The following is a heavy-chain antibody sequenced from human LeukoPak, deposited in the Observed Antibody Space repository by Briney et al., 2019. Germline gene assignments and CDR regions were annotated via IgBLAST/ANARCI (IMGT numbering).Heavy chain of an antibody. CDR2: INNDGSST. D-gene: IGHD5-24*01. Sequence: GGSLRLSCAASGFTFSSYWMHWVRQAPGKGLVWVSRINNDGSSTSYADSVRGRFTVSRDNAKNTLYLQMNSLRAEDTAVYFCARDLTAGYNSGAFDIWGQGTMVTVSS. CDR1: GFTFSSYW. V-gene: IGHV3-74*01. CDR3: ARDLTAGYNSGAFDI. J-gene: IGHJ3*02.